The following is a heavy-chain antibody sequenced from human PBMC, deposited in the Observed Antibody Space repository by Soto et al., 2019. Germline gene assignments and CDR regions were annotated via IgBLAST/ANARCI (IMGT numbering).Heavy chain of an antibody. J-gene: IGHJ4*02. D-gene: IGHD1-1*01. CDR2: TSYDGNNE. CDR1: GFTFSNCA. Sequence: GGSLRLSCAASGFTFSNCAMHWVRQAPGKGLEWVALTSYDGNNEYYTDSVKGRFTISRDNSKNTLFLQMNSPRPEDTAVYYCAKDKGVFNWATSYFDYWGQGALVTAPQ. V-gene: IGHV3-30*18. CDR3: AKDKGVFNWATSYFDY.